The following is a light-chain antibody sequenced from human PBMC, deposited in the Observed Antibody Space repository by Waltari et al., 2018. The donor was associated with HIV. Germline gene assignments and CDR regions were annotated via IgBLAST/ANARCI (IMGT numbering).Light chain of an antibody. CDR2: GNN. J-gene: IGLJ2*01. V-gene: IGLV1-44*01. CDR1: RSTLGSNS. Sequence: QSVLRQPPSAYGPRGQRVTIPCSGGRSTLGSNSVSWYQQLPGMAPKLLIYGNNQRPSGVPDRFSGSKSGSSASLAISGLQSDDEAHYYCAAYDSNLNALFGGGTKLTVL. CDR3: AAYDSNLNAL.